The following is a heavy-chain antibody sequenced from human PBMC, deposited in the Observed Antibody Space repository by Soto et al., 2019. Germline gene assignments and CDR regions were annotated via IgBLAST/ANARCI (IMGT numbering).Heavy chain of an antibody. CDR2: IWYDGSNK. CDR3: ARDRRAYSYVLYGMDV. J-gene: IGHJ6*02. Sequence: PGGSLRLSCAASGFTFSNYAMTWVRQAPGKGLEWVAVIWYDGSNKYYADSVKGRFTISRDNSKNTLYLQMNSLRAEDTAVYYYARDRRAYSYVLYGMDVCGQGTTVPVSS. V-gene: IGHV3-33*08. CDR1: GFTFSNYA. D-gene: IGHD5-18*01.